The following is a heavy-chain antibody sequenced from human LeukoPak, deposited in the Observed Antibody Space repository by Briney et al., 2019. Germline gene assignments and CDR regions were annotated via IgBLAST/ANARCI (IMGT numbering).Heavy chain of an antibody. V-gene: IGHV3-23*01. J-gene: IGHJ4*02. CDR2: ISGSGGST. CDR3: AKARNVLRYFDWLPDY. D-gene: IGHD3-9*01. Sequence: GGSLRLSCAASGFTFSGYAMSWVRQAPGKGLEWVSAISGSGGSTYYADSVKGRFTISRDNSKNTLYLQMNSLRAEDTAVYYCAKARNVLRYFDWLPDYWGQGTLVTVSS. CDR1: GFTFSGYA.